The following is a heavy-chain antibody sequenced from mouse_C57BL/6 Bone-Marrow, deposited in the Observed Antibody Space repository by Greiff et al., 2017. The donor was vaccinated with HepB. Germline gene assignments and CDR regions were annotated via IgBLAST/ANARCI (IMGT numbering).Heavy chain of an antibody. J-gene: IGHJ2*01. CDR2: IEPSDSYT. CDR3: ALDSSGYVGY. V-gene: IGHV1-50*01. CDR1: GYTFTSYW. Sequence: QVQLQQPGAELVKPGASVKLSCKASGYTFTSYWMQWVKQRPGQGLEWIGEIEPSDSYTNYNQKFKGKATLTVDTSSSTAYMQLSSLTSEDSAVYYCALDSSGYVGYWGQGTTLTVSS. D-gene: IGHD3-2*02.